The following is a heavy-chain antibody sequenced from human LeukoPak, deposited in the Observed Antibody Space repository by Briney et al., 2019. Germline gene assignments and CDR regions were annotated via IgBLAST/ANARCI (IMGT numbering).Heavy chain of an antibody. J-gene: IGHJ3*02. CDR3: ATSTVTPDAFDI. CDR1: GFTFGAYF. V-gene: IGHV3-64*04. Sequence: GGSLRLSCSASGFTFGAYFMHWVRQAPGKGLQYVSSISSNEYDTYYADSVKGRFTISRDNSKNTLYLQMNSLRAEDTAVYYCATSTVTPDAFDIWGQGTMVTVSS. D-gene: IGHD4-17*01. CDR2: ISSNEYDT.